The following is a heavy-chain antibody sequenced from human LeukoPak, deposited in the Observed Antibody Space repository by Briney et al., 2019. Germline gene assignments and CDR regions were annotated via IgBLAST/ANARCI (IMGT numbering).Heavy chain of an antibody. D-gene: IGHD5-18*01. J-gene: IGHJ4*02. CDR2: ISWNSGSI. Sequence: GRSLRLSCAATGFTFDDYAMHWVRQAPGKGLEWVSGISWNSGSIGYADSVKGRFTISRDNVKNSLYLQMNSLRREDMALYYCTRGSKSLFGSYGYSHFDYRGQGTLVAVSS. CDR1: GFTFDDYA. CDR3: TRGSKSLFGSYGYSHFDY. V-gene: IGHV3-9*03.